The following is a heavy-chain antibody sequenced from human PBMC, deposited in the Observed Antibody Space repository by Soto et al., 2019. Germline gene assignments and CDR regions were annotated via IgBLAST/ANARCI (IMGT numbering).Heavy chain of an antibody. V-gene: IGHV4-31*03. D-gene: IGHD6-13*01. Sequence: PSETLSLTCTVSGGSISSGGYYWSWIRQHPGKGLEWIGYIYYSGSTYYNPSLKSRVTISVDTSKNQFSLKLSSVTAADTAVYYWGRDNGAAGNNYYYGMDVWGQGTTVTVSS. CDR1: GGSISSGGYY. J-gene: IGHJ6*02. CDR2: IYYSGST. CDR3: GRDNGAAGNNYYYGMDV.